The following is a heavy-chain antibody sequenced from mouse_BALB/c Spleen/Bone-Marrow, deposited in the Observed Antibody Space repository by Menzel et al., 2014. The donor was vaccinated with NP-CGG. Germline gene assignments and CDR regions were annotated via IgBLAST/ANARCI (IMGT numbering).Heavy chain of an antibody. V-gene: IGHV5-17*02. CDR2: ISGGSSII. CDR3: ARKDYFGYAAMDY. Sequence: EVQGVESGGGLVQPGGSRKLSCAVSGFTFSSFGMHWVRQAPEKGLEWVAYISGGSSIIYYADTVKGRFTISRDNPKNTLFLQMTSLRSEDTAIYYCARKDYFGYAAMDYWGQGTSVTVSS. D-gene: IGHD1-2*01. J-gene: IGHJ4*01. CDR1: GFTFSSFG.